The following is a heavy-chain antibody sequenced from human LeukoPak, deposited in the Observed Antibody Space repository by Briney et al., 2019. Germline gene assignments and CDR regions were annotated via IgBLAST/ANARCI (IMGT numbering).Heavy chain of an antibody. V-gene: IGHV3-23*01. J-gene: IGHJ4*02. D-gene: IGHD4-17*01. CDR2: ITDSDGRT. CDR3: ATALGDSDY. CDR1: GFTFSSYG. Sequence: GGSLRLSCAASGFTFSSYGMSLVRQAPRKGLEWVSGITDSDGRTFYGDSVKGRFTIYRDNSKNTLSLQMNSLRADDTAVYYCATALGDSDYWGQGTLVTVSS.